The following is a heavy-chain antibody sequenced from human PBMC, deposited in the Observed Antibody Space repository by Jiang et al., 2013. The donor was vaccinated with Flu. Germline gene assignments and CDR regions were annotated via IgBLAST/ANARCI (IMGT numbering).Heavy chain of an antibody. D-gene: IGHD5-24*01. Sequence: QTLSLTCAISGDSVSRGSTAWNWIRVSPSGGLEWLGRTYYRSKWYNDYAVSVKSRININPDTSKNQFSPHLNSVTPEDTALYYCARGRDSAFDIWGQGTMVTVSS. CDR2: TYYRSKWYN. CDR3: ARGRDSAFDI. CDR1: GDSVSRGSTA. V-gene: IGHV6-1*01. J-gene: IGHJ3*02.